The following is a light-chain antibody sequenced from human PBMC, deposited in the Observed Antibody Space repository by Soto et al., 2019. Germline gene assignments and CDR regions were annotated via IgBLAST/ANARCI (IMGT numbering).Light chain of an antibody. Sequence: QSVLTQPPSVSGAPGRRVPISCTGSSSNIGAGFDVHWYQQFPGIAPKLHIYRNTIRPSGVPDRFSGSKSGTSASLAITGLQAEDEADYYCQSFWVFGGGTKVTVL. CDR3: QSFWV. CDR1: SSNIGAGFD. V-gene: IGLV1-40*01. CDR2: RNT. J-gene: IGLJ2*01.